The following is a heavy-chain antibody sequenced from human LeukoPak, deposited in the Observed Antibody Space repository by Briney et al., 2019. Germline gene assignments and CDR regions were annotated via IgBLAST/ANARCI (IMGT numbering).Heavy chain of an antibody. CDR1: GFTFDDDA. Sequence: GRSLRLSCAASGFTFDDDAMHWVRQAPGKGLEWVSGISWNSGSIGYADSVKGRFTISRDNAKNSLYLQMNSLRAEDMALYYCAKGHSSSWFSPDYWGQGTLVTVSS. CDR3: AKGHSSSWFSPDY. D-gene: IGHD6-13*01. CDR2: ISWNSGSI. V-gene: IGHV3-9*03. J-gene: IGHJ4*02.